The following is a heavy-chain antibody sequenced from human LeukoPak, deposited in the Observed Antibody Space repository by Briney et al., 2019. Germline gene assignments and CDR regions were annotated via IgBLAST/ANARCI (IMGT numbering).Heavy chain of an antibody. V-gene: IGHV4-34*01. CDR3: RGKNFWSGYNYYYYYMDV. D-gene: IGHD3-3*01. J-gene: IGHJ6*03. CDR2: INHSGST. Sequence: SETLSLTCAVYGGSFSGYYWSWIRQPPGKGLEWIGEINHSGSTNYNPSLKSRVTISVDTSKNQFSLKLSSVTAADTAVYYCRGKNFWSGYNYYYYYMDVWGKGTTVTVSS. CDR1: GGSFSGYY.